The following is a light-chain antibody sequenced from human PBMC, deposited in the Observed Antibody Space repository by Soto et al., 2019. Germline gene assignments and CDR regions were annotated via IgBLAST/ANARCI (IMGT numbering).Light chain of an antibody. Sequence: QSVLTQPPSVSGAPGQRVTISCTGSSSNIGAGSDVHWYQQFPGTAPKLLIYGNFNRPSGVTDRFSGSKSGTSASLAITGLQAEDEADYYCLLYYGGALPNWLFGGGTKVTVL. CDR3: LLYYGGALPNWL. J-gene: IGLJ3*02. CDR2: GNF. CDR1: SSNIGAGSD. V-gene: IGLV1-40*01.